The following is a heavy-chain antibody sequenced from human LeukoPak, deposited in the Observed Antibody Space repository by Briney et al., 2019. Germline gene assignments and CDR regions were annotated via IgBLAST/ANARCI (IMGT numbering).Heavy chain of an antibody. CDR2: MHYSGST. J-gene: IGHJ4*02. Sequence: SETLSLTCSVTGGSISSYYWSWIRQPPGKGLEWIGYMHYSGSTAYNPSLKSRASISLDTSQNQFSLKLTSVTAADTAMYFCARNFRGGSTYLDSWGQGTLVTVS. CDR1: GGSISSYY. CDR3: ARNFRGGSTYLDS. V-gene: IGHV4-59*12. D-gene: IGHD2/OR15-2a*01.